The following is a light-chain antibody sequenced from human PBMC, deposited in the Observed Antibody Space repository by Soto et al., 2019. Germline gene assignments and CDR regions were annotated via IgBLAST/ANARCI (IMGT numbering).Light chain of an antibody. J-gene: IGKJ1*01. CDR2: AAS. V-gene: IGKV1-9*01. CDR1: QSISTY. CDR3: QQLNDYPVT. Sequence: DIQMTQSPSSLSASVGDRVTITCRASQSISTYLNWYQQRPGKAPKLLIYAASTLQSGVPSRFSGSGSGTDFTLSISSLQPEDFAAYYCQQLNDYPVTFGQGTKVDIK.